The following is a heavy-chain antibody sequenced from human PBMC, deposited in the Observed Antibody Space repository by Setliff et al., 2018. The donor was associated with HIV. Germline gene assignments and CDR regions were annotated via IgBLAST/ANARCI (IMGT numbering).Heavy chain of an antibody. D-gene: IGHD2-15*01. CDR2: ISGSGGST. J-gene: IGHJ4*01. Sequence: GGSLRLSCAASGFTFNSYAMSWVRQAPGKGLEWVSGISGSGGSTFYADSVKGRFTITRDNSKNTLYLQMNGLRVDDTAVYYCARDGISGGAYPPYYFDYWGHGTLVTVSS. V-gene: IGHV3-23*01. CDR3: ARDGISGGAYPPYYFDY. CDR1: GFTFNSYA.